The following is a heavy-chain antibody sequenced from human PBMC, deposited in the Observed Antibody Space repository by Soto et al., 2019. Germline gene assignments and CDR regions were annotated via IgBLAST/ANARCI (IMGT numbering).Heavy chain of an antibody. Sequence: GGSLRLSCAASGFTVSSNYMSWVRQAPGKGLEWVSVIYSGGSTYYADSVKGRFTISRDNSKNTLYLQMNSLRAEDTALYYCAKDTYYHDSSGFYVFDYWGQGTPVTVSS. CDR1: GFTVSSNY. V-gene: IGHV3-66*01. J-gene: IGHJ4*02. CDR3: AKDTYYHDSSGFYVFDY. D-gene: IGHD3-22*01. CDR2: IYSGGST.